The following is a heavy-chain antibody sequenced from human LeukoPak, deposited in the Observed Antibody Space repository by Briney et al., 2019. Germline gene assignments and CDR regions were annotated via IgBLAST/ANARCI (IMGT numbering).Heavy chain of an antibody. D-gene: IGHD6-13*01. CDR1: GYTFTGYY. J-gene: IGHJ6*03. Sequence: ASVKVSCKASGYTFTGYYMHWVQQAPGQGLEWMGWINPNSGGTNYAQKFQGRVTMTRDTSISTAYMELSRLRSDDTAVYYCARDQGIAAAVSYYYYMDVWGKGAMVTVSS. CDR2: INPNSGGT. V-gene: IGHV1-2*02. CDR3: ARDQGIAAAVSYYYYMDV.